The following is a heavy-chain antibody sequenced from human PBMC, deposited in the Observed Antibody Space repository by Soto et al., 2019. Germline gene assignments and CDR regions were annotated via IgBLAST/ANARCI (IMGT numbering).Heavy chain of an antibody. CDR3: ARVKTMVRVLYGMDV. CDR1: GGSISSGGYY. D-gene: IGHD3-10*01. CDR2: IYYSGST. V-gene: IGHV4-31*03. J-gene: IGHJ6*02. Sequence: QVQLQESGPGLVKPSQSLSLTCTVSGGSISSGGYYWSWIRQYPGKGLEWIGYIYYSGSTYYNPSLKSRVTISVDTSKNQFSLKLSSVTAADTAVYYCARVKTMVRVLYGMDVWGQGTTVTVSS.